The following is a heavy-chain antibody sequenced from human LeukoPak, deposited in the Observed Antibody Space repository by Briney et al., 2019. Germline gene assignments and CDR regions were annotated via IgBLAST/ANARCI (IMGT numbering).Heavy chain of an antibody. CDR2: MSYDGTNK. V-gene: IGHV3-30*03. D-gene: IGHD3-10*02. Sequence: PGRSLRLSCAASGFTFSRYAIHWVRQAPGKGLEWVAVMSYDGTNKYHAESVKGRFTISRDNFKNTLYLQMNSLRAEDTAVYYCARDLMYYFDYWGQGTLVTVSS. CDR3: ARDLMYYFDY. J-gene: IGHJ4*02. CDR1: GFTFSRYA.